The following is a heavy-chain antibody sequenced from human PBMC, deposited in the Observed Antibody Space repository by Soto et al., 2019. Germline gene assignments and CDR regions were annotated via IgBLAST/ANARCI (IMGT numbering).Heavy chain of an antibody. J-gene: IGHJ4*02. CDR1: GFTLRYYP. V-gene: IGHV3-21*06. CDR2: ISGIRDYI. CDR3: AREGVHNYTEYYFDY. Sequence: PGGSLGVSCSASGFTLRYYPLHWVRRAPGKGLEWVSSISGIRDYIRYADSVKGRFTISRDNAKTSLYLQMNSLTAEDTAVYYCAREGVHNYTEYYFDYWGQGTLVTVSS. D-gene: IGHD3-10*01.